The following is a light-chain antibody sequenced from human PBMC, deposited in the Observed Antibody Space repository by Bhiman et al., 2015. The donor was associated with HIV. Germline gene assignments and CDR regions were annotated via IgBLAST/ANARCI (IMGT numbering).Light chain of an antibody. J-gene: IGLJ3*02. Sequence: YELTQPPSVSVSPGQTARITCSGDALPNQYAYWYQQKPGQAPVLVIYKDSERPSGIPERFSGSSSGTTVTLTISGVQAEDEADYYCQSADSSGTLWVFGGGTKVIVL. CDR3: QSADSSGTLWV. V-gene: IGLV3-25*03. CDR2: KDS. CDR1: ALPNQY.